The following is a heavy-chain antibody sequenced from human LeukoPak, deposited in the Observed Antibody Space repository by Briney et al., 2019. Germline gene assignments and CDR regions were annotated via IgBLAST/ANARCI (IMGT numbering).Heavy chain of an antibody. CDR2: IYYSGST. CDR3: ARSHSVWTSFDY. Sequence: KSSETLSLTCAVYGGSFSGYYWSWVRQPPGKGLEWIGYIYYSGSTNYNPSLKSRVTISVDTSKNQFSLKLSSVTAADTAVYYCARSHSVWTSFDYWGQGTLVTVSS. J-gene: IGHJ4*02. CDR1: GGSFSGYY. V-gene: IGHV4-59*01. D-gene: IGHD3/OR15-3a*01.